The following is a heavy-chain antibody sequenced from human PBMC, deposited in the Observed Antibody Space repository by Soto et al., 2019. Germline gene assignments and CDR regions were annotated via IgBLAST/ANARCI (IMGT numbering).Heavy chain of an antibody. D-gene: IGHD1-26*01. CDR2: IFYGGST. CDR1: GGSISSSRYY. V-gene: IGHV4-39*01. Sequence: PSETLSLTCTVSGGSISSSRYYWGWVRQPPGKGLEWIGNIFYGGSTYYNPSLKSRVTTSVDTSKNQFSLRLSSVTAADTAVYYCASTYLLHYGMDVWGQGTTVTVSS. J-gene: IGHJ6*02. CDR3: ASTYLLHYGMDV.